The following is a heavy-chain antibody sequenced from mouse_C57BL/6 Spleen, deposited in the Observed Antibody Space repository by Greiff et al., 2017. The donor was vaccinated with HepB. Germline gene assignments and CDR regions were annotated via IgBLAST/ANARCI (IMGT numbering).Heavy chain of an antibody. CDR1: GYSITSGYY. CDR2: ISYDGSN. Sequence: EVQLQESGPGLVKPSQSLSLTCSVTGYSITSGYYWNWIRQFPGNKLEWMGYISYDGSNNYNPSLKNRISITRDTSKNQFFLKLNSVTTEDTATYYCARDKKGAAHFDYWGQGTTLTVSS. D-gene: IGHD3-3*01. J-gene: IGHJ2*01. V-gene: IGHV3-6*01. CDR3: ARDKKGAAHFDY.